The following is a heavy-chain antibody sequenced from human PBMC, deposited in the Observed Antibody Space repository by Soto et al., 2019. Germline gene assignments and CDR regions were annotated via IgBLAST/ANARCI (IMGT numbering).Heavy chain of an antibody. CDR1: GFTFSSYA. V-gene: IGHV3-23*01. J-gene: IGHJ3*02. D-gene: IGHD3-22*01. CDR3: AKDCRHSKDYYDSSGYSPVPAFDI. Sequence: PGGSLRLSCAASGFTFSSYAMSWVRQAPGKGLEWVSAISGSGGSTYYADSVKGRFTISRDNSKNTLYLQMNSLRAEDTAVYYCAKDCRHSKDYYDSSGYSPVPAFDIWGQGTMVTVSS. CDR2: ISGSGGST.